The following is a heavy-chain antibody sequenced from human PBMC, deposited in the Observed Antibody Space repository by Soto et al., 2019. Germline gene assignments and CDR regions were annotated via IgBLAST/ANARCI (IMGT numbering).Heavy chain of an antibody. J-gene: IGHJ6*02. D-gene: IGHD2-15*01. CDR1: GGSISSYY. CDR2: IYYSGST. V-gene: IGHV4-59*01. CDR3: ARVSITVVRSYYYYGMDV. Sequence: SETLSLTCTVSGGSISSYYWSWIRQPPGKGLEWIGYIYYSGSTNYNPSLKSRVTISVDTSKNQFSLKLSSVTAADTAVYYCARVSITVVRSYYYYGMDVWGQGTTVTVSS.